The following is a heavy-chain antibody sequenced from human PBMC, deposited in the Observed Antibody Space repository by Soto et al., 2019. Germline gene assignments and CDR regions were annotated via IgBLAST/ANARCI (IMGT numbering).Heavy chain of an antibody. CDR2: ITDSSDTV. CDR1: GFSFSNYN. D-gene: IGHD3-3*01. Sequence: GGSLRLSCVASGFSFSNYNMNWVRQAPGKGLEWVSYITDSSDTVHYADSVRGRFTISRDDAESSLYLQMNSLRDEDTAVYFCARDFGHGYYLDYWGRGTLVTAPQ. CDR3: ARDFGHGYYLDY. V-gene: IGHV3-48*02. J-gene: IGHJ4*02.